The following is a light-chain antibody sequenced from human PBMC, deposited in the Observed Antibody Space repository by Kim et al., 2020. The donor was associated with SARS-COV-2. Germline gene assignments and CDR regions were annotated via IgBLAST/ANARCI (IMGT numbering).Light chain of an antibody. CDR1: SSDVGGYKY. CDR2: EVS. J-gene: IGLJ2*01. CDR3: SSYSGRNNLL. V-gene: IGLV2-8*01. Sequence: QSALTQPPSASGSPGQSVTISCTGTSSDVGGYKYVSWYQQHPGKAPKVMIYEVSKRPSGVPDRFSGSKSGNTASLTVSGLQAGDEADYYCSSYSGRNNLLFGGGTQLTVL.